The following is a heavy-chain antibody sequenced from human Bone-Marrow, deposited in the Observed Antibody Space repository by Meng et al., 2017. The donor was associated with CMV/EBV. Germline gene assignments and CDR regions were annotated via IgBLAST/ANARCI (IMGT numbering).Heavy chain of an antibody. J-gene: IGHJ5*02. CDR1: GGSISSYY. CDR2: IYTSGST. CDR3: ARGSGYFDWLADWFDP. Sequence: QVRLQEAGPGLVKPSETLSLTCTVSGGSISSYYWSWIRQPAGKGLEWIGRIYTSGSTNYNPSLKSRVTMSVDTSKNQFSLKLSSVTAADTAVYYCARGSGYFDWLADWFDPWGQGTLVTVSS. V-gene: IGHV4-4*07. D-gene: IGHD3-9*01.